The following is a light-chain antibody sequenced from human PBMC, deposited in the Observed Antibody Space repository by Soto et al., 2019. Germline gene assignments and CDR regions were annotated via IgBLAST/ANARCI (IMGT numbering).Light chain of an antibody. Sequence: EIVLTQSPGTLSLSPGERATLSCRASQSVSSSCLAWYQQKPGQAPRLLIFGASSRATGIPDRFSGSGSGTYFTLTISRLEPEDFAVYYCQQYGSSPMYTFGQGTKLEIK. CDR1: QSVSSSC. V-gene: IGKV3-20*01. J-gene: IGKJ2*01. CDR2: GAS. CDR3: QQYGSSPMYT.